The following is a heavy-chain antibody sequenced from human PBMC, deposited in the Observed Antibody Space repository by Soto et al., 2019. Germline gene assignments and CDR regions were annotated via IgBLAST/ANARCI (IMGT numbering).Heavy chain of an antibody. D-gene: IGHD5-12*01. CDR3: ARRRSGLRPFDY. J-gene: IGHJ4*02. V-gene: IGHV4-34*01. Sequence: QVQLQQWGAGLLKPSETLSLTCAVYGGSFSGYYWSWIRQPPGKGLEWIGEINHSGSTNYNPSLKSRVTISVDTSKHQFSLKLSSATAADTAVYYCARRRSGLRPFDYWGQGTLVTVSS. CDR2: INHSGST. CDR1: GGSFSGYY.